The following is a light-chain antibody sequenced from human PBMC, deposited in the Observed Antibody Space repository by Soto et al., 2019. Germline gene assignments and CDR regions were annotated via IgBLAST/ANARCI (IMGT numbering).Light chain of an antibody. CDR3: SSYGGSNTVV. Sequence: QSVLTQPPSASGSPGQSVTISCTGSSSDVGGYNYVSWYQQYPGKAPKLMIYEVSKRPSGVPDRLSGSTSGNTASLTVSGLQAEDEADYYCSSYGGSNTVVFGGGTKVTVL. CDR2: EVS. CDR1: SSDVGGYNY. J-gene: IGLJ2*01. V-gene: IGLV2-8*01.